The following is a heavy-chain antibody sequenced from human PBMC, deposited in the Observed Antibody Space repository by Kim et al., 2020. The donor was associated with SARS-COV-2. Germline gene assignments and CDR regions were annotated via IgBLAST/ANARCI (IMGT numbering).Heavy chain of an antibody. CDR3: ARVQTYQLLLDAFDI. Sequence: DSVKAQFTISRDNAKNSLYLQMNSLRAEDTAVYYCARVQTYQLLLDAFDIWGQGTMVTVSS. D-gene: IGHD2-2*01. J-gene: IGHJ3*02. V-gene: IGHV3-11*06.